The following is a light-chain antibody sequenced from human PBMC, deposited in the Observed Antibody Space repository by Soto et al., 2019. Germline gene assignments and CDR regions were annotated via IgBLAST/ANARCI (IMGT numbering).Light chain of an antibody. J-gene: IGKJ1*01. V-gene: IGKV3-20*01. CDR3: QQYDSSPRT. Sequence: DIVMTQSPATLSASPVERATLSGMASQNITSRLAWYQQRPGQPPRLLIHDASSRATGIPARFSGSGSGTDFTLTISRLEPEDFAVYYCQQYDSSPRTFGQGTKVDIK. CDR1: QNITSR. CDR2: DAS.